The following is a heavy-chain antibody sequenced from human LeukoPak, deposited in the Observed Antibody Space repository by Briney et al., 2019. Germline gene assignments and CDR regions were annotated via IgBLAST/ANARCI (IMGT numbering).Heavy chain of an antibody. D-gene: IGHD3-22*01. Sequence: GGSLRLSCAASGFTFSSYAMHWVRQAPGKGLEYVSAISSNGGSTYYANSVKGRFTISRDNSKNTLYLQMGSLRAEDMAVYYCARDRMIYNYYERSGPRALGVWGKGTTVTVSS. CDR2: ISSNGGST. CDR1: GFTFSSYA. V-gene: IGHV3-64*01. J-gene: IGHJ6*04. CDR3: ARDRMIYNYYERSGPRALGV.